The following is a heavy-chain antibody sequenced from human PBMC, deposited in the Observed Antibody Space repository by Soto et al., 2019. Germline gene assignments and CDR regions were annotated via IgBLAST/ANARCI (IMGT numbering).Heavy chain of an antibody. D-gene: IGHD3-3*01. J-gene: IGHJ5*02. Sequence: QVQLQQWGAGLFKPSETLSLTCAVYGGSFSGYYWNWIRQPPGKGLEWIGEIDHSGYTNYNPSLKSRVTISVDTSKNQLSMRLTSETAADTSVYYCARVRDWFDPWGQGNLVTV. CDR2: IDHSGYT. V-gene: IGHV4-34*01. CDR1: GGSFSGYY. CDR3: ARVRDWFDP.